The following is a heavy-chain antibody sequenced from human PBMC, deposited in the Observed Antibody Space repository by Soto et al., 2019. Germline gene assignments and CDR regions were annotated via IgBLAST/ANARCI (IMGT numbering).Heavy chain of an antibody. CDR2: ISSSSNRI. Sequence: EVQLVESGGGLVKPGGSLRLSCAASGFTLSGYSMTWVRQASGKGLEWVSFISSSSNRIFYGDSVKGRFTISRDDAKNSLYLEMNSLRAEHTAVYHCARQKYYYDSSGYLHGMDVWGQGTTVTVSS. J-gene: IGHJ6*02. CDR1: GFTLSGYS. V-gene: IGHV3-21*01. D-gene: IGHD3-22*01. CDR3: ARQKYYYDSSGYLHGMDV.